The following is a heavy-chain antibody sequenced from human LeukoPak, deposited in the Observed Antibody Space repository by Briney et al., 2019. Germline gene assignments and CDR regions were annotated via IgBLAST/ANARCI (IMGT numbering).Heavy chain of an antibody. D-gene: IGHD3-3*01. Sequence: GSLRLSCAASGFTFSSYAMHWVRQPPGKGLEYVSAISSNGGSTYYANSVKGRFTISRDNSKNTLYLQMSSLRAEDTAVYYCVKVTYDFWSGYSEPYNWFDPWGQGTLVTVSS. J-gene: IGHJ5*02. CDR1: GFTFSSYA. V-gene: IGHV3-64*01. CDR3: VKVTYDFWSGYSEPYNWFDP. CDR2: ISSNGGST.